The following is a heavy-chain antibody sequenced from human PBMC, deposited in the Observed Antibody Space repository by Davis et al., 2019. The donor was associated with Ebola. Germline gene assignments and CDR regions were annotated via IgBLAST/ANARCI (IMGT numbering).Heavy chain of an antibody. J-gene: IGHJ3*02. Sequence: GESLKISCAASGFTFSSYAMHWVRQAPGKGLEWVAVISYDGSNKYYADSVKGRFTISRDNSKNTLYLQMNSLRAEDTAVYYCARGTETYCGGDCPDAFDIWGQGTMVTVSS. CDR3: ARGTETYCGGDCPDAFDI. CDR2: ISYDGSNK. V-gene: IGHV3-30-3*01. D-gene: IGHD2-21*02. CDR1: GFTFSSYA.